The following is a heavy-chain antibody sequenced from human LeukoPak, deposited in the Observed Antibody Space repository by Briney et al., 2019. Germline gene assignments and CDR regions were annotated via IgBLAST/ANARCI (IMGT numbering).Heavy chain of an antibody. CDR2: ISYDGSNK. CDR3: AKDLKPTKYSGSRNWFDP. Sequence: GRSLRLSCAASGFTFSSYGMHWVRQAPGKGLEWVAVISYDGSNKYYADSVKGRFTISRDNSKNTLYLQMNSLRAEDTAVYYCAKDLKPTKYSGSRNWFDPWGQGTLVTVSS. J-gene: IGHJ5*02. CDR1: GFTFSSYG. D-gene: IGHD1-26*01. V-gene: IGHV3-30*18.